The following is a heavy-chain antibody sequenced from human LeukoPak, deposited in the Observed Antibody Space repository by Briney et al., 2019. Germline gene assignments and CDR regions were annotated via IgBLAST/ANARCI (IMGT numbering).Heavy chain of an antibody. V-gene: IGHV4-34*01. CDR3: ARGASYSSSWLRAEYFQH. Sequence: PSETLSLTCAVYGGSFSGYYWSWLRQPPGKGLEWIGEINHSGSTNYNPSFNSRVTISVDTSKNQFSLKLSSVTAADTAVYYCARGASYSSSWLRAEYFQHWGQGTLVTVSS. D-gene: IGHD6-13*01. CDR1: GGSFSGYY. J-gene: IGHJ1*01. CDR2: INHSGST.